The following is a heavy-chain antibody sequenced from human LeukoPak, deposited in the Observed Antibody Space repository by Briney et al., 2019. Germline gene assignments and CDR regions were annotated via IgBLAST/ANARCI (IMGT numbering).Heavy chain of an antibody. CDR1: GYSFTSYW. V-gene: IGHV5-51*01. CDR3: ARPSDYGDNPGAPIDY. CDR2: IYPGDSDT. J-gene: IGHJ4*02. Sequence: AGESLKISCKGSGYSFTSYWIGWVRQMPGKGLEWMGIIYPGDSDTRYSPSFQGQVTISADKSISTAYLQWSSLKASDTAMYYCARPSDYGDNPGAPIDYWGQGTLVTVSS. D-gene: IGHD4-23*01.